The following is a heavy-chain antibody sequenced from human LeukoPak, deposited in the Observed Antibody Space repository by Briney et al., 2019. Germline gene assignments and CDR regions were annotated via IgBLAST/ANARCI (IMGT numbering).Heavy chain of an antibody. Sequence: RPGGSLRLSCAASGFTFDDYGMSWVRQAPGKGLECVSGINWNGGSTGHADSVKGRFTISRDNAKNSLYLQMNSLRAEDTALYYCARVTSSGWSSYFDYWGQGTLVTVSS. J-gene: IGHJ4*02. V-gene: IGHV3-20*04. CDR1: GFTFDDYG. CDR3: ARVTSSGWSSYFDY. D-gene: IGHD6-19*01. CDR2: INWNGGST.